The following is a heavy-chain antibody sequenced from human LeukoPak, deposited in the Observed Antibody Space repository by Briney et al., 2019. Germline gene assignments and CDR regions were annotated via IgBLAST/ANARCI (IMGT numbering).Heavy chain of an antibody. CDR1: GGSFSGYY. CDR3: ARGRSNYDFWSGQNWFDP. CDR2: IKRSGST. V-gene: IGHV4-34*01. J-gene: IGHJ5*02. D-gene: IGHD3-3*01. Sequence: SETLSLTCAVSGGSFSGYYWSWIRQPPGKGLEWIGEIKRSGSTNYNPSLKSRVTISVDTSTNRFSLKLSSVTAADTAVYYCARGRSNYDFWSGQNWFDPWGQGTLVTVSS.